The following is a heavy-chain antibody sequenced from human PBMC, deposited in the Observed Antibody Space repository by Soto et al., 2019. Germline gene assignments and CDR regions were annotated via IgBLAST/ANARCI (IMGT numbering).Heavy chain of an antibody. CDR1: GYTFTTYY. J-gene: IGHJ6*03. CDR2: INPSDGST. D-gene: IGHD3-9*01. CDR3: AIGVAILTGHRDYHYYNLDV. Sequence: ASVKVSCKASGYTFTTYYIQWVRQAPGQGLEWMGIINPSDGSTGYAQKFQGRVTMPRDTSTSTVYMELSSLRSEDTAVYYCAIGVAILTGHRDYHYYNLDVWGKGTTVTVSS. V-gene: IGHV1-46*03.